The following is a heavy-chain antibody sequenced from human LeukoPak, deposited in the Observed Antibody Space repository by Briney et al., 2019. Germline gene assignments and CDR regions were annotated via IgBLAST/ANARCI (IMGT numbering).Heavy chain of an antibody. CDR3: ARESWGPVGP. CDR1: GFIVSNNH. CDR2: TYTDTSA. V-gene: IGHV3-66*02. Sequence: GGSLRLSCAASGFIVSNNHMSWVCQAPGKGLEWVSLTYTDTSAYYADSVKGRFTISRDNSKNTLNLQMNSLRVEDTGVYYCARESWGPVGPWGQGTLVTVSS. J-gene: IGHJ5*02. D-gene: IGHD7-27*01.